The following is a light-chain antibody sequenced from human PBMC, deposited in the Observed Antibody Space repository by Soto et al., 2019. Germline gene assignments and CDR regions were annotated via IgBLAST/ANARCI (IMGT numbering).Light chain of an antibody. V-gene: IGKV3D-15*01. CDR3: QQFGDWPS. J-gene: IGKJ1*01. Sequence: EIRMTQSPATLSVSPGDNATLSCRASQSVSSHVVCYQQKPGQAPWLLISDSSTRAPGIPGRFSGSGSGTEFTLTISSLQYDDFAVYYCQQFGDWPSFGLGTKVEI. CDR2: DSS. CDR1: QSVSSH.